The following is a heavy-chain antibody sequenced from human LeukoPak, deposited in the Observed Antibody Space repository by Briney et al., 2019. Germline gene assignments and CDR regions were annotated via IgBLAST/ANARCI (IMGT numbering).Heavy chain of an antibody. Sequence: GGSLRLSCAASGFTFSSYAMHWVRQAPGKGLEWVAVISYDGSNKYYADSVKGRFTISRDNSKNTLYLQMNSLRAEDTAVYYCARDLSEGWYNWNLAYFDYWGQGALVTVSS. J-gene: IGHJ4*02. V-gene: IGHV3-30*04. D-gene: IGHD1-20*01. CDR3: ARDLSEGWYNWNLAYFDY. CDR1: GFTFSSYA. CDR2: ISYDGSNK.